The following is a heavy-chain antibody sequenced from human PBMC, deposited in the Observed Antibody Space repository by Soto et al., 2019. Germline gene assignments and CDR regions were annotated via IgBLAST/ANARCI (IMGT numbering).Heavy chain of an antibody. CDR3: VRVTIDYYFDY. D-gene: IGHD3-3*01. CDR2: TRNKANSYTT. Sequence: GGSLRLSCVASGFTFSDHYMDWVRQAPGKGLEWVGRTRNKANSYTTEYAASVKGRFAISRDDSKNSLYLQMNSLKTEDTAVYYCVRVTIDYYFDYWGQGTLVTVSS. J-gene: IGHJ4*02. V-gene: IGHV3-72*01. CDR1: GFTFSDHY.